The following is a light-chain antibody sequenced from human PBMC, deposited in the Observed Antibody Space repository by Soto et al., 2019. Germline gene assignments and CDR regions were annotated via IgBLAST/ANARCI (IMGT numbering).Light chain of an antibody. Sequence: IDLTDSPGTLSLSLWEIATLSCRASQSVSNNYLAWYQQKPGQAPRLLIYGASNRATGIPDRFSGSGSGTDFTLTISRLEPEDFALYYCQQYGSSGTFGQATKVDIK. CDR3: QQYGSSGT. CDR1: QSVSNNY. V-gene: IGKV3-20*01. J-gene: IGKJ1*01. CDR2: GAS.